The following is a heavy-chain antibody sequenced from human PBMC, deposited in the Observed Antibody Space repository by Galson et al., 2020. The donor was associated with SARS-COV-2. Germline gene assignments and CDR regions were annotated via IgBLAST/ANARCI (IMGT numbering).Heavy chain of an antibody. Sequence: GESLKISCAASGFTFSSYAMSWVRQAPGKGLEWVSAISGSGGSTYYADSVKGRFTISRDNSKNTLYLQMNSLRAEDTAVYYCAKDHYSYYYDSSGYYDRYFDYWGQGTLVTVSS. CDR1: GFTFSSYA. J-gene: IGHJ4*02. D-gene: IGHD3-22*01. V-gene: IGHV3-23*01. CDR3: AKDHYSYYYDSSGYYDRYFDY. CDR2: ISGSGGST.